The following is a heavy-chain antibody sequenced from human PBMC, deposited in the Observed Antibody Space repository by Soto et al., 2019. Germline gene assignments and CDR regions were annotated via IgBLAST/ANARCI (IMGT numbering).Heavy chain of an antibody. V-gene: IGHV4-31*03. D-gene: IGHD5-18*01. Sequence: SETLSLTCTVSGGSISSGGYYWSWIRQHPGKGLEWIGYIYYSGSTYYNPSLKSRVTISVDTSKNQFSLKLSSVTAADTAVYYCARDRDTAGYYGMDVWGQGTTVTVSS. J-gene: IGHJ6*02. CDR2: IYYSGST. CDR1: GGSISSGGYY. CDR3: ARDRDTAGYYGMDV.